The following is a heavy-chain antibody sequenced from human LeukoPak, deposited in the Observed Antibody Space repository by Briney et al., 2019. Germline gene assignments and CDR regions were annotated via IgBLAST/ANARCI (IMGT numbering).Heavy chain of an antibody. CDR2: MNPISGNT. CDR1: GYTFTSYD. Sequence: GASVKVSCKASGYTFTSYDINWVRQATGQGLEWMGWMNPISGNTGYEQKFQGRVAITRNTSISTAYMELSSLRSEGTAVYYCARITRGSCIWGQGTMVTVSS. J-gene: IGHJ3*02. D-gene: IGHD1-26*01. CDR3: ARITRGSCI. V-gene: IGHV1-8*03.